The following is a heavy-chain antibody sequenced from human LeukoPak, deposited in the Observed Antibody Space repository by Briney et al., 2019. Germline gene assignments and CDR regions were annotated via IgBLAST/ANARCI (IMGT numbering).Heavy chain of an antibody. V-gene: IGHV3-21*01. D-gene: IGHD3-10*01. J-gene: IGHJ4*02. Sequence: GSLRLSCAASGFTFSSYSMNWVRQAPGKGLEWVSSISSSSYIYYADSVKGRFTISRDNAKNSLYLQMNSLRAEDTAVYYCARAGEPGYFDYWGQGTLVTVSS. CDR1: GFTFSSYS. CDR2: ISSSSYI. CDR3: ARAGEPGYFDY.